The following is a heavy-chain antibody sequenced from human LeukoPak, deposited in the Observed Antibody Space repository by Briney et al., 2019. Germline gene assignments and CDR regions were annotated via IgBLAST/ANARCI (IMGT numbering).Heavy chain of an antibody. CDR1: GGTFSSYA. CDR3: ANVQARAAADLGY. J-gene: IGHJ4*02. Sequence: GSSVKVSCKASGGTFSSYAISWVRQAPGQGLEWMGGIIPIFGTANYAQKFQGRVTITADESTSTAYMELSSLRAEDTAVYYCANVQARAAADLGYWGQGTLVTVSS. V-gene: IGHV1-69*01. CDR2: IIPIFGTA. D-gene: IGHD6-13*01.